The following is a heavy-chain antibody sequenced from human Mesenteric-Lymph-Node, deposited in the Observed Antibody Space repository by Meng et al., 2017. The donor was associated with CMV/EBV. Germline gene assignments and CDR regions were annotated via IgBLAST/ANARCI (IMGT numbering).Heavy chain of an antibody. J-gene: IGHJ4*02. Sequence: GGSLRLSCSASGFIFRDYWMYWVRQAPGKGLMWVSRINSDVSGTTYAESVKGRFTISRDNAKNTVFLQMNSLRAEDTALYYCARDLMGYDSSGYYSYWGQGTLVTVSS. CDR1: GFIFRDYW. D-gene: IGHD3-22*01. CDR3: ARDLMGYDSSGYYSY. CDR2: INSDVSGT. V-gene: IGHV3-74*01.